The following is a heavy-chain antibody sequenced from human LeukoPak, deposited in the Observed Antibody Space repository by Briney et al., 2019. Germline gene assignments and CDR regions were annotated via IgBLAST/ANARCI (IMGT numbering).Heavy chain of an antibody. V-gene: IGHV1-2*02. CDR3: ARDHYYTSGGPSFHS. Sequence: ASAKVSCKASGYTFTGYYMHWVRQAPGQGLEWMGWMSPSGGTDYAQKFQGRVTMTRDTSITTAYMELDSLRSDDTAVYYCARDHYYTSGGPSFHSGGQEPLVTVPS. CDR2: MSPSGGT. CDR1: GYTFTGYY. J-gene: IGHJ4*02. D-gene: IGHD3-10*01.